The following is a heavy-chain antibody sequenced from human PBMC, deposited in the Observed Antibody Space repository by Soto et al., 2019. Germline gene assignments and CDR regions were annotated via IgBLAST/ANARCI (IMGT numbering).Heavy chain of an antibody. D-gene: IGHD1-26*01. CDR2: IYYSEST. CDR1: GGSISSYY. Sequence: SETLSLTCTVSGGSISSYYWSWIRQPPGKGLEWIGYIYYSESTNYNPSLKSRVTISDDTSTNQFSLTLSSVTAADTAVYYGARGWWEREGYVMDVWGRGTTVTVSS. CDR3: ARGWWEREGYVMDV. V-gene: IGHV4-59*08. J-gene: IGHJ6*02.